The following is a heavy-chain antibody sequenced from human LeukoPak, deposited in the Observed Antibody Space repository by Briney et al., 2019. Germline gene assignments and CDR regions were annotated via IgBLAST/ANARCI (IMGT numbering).Heavy chain of an antibody. CDR3: AASRIVGASGYFDY. Sequence: SETLSLTCTVSGGSISSYYWSWIRQPPGKGLEWIGYIYYSGSTNYNPSLKSRVTISVDTSKNQFSLKLSSVTAADTAVYYCAASRIVGASGYFDYWGQGTLVTVSS. CDR2: IYYSGST. D-gene: IGHD1-26*01. V-gene: IGHV4-59*01. CDR1: GGSISSYY. J-gene: IGHJ4*02.